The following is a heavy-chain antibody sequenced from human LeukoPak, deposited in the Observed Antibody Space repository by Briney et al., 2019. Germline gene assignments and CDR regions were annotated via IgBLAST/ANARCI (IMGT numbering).Heavy chain of an antibody. Sequence: ASVKVSCKASGGTFSSYAISWVRQAPGQGLEWMGRTIPIFGIANYAQKFQGRVTITADKSTSTAYMELSSLRSEDTAVYYCAREGADSSGYYDDAFDIWGQGTMVTVSS. J-gene: IGHJ3*02. CDR2: TIPIFGIA. CDR1: GGTFSSYA. CDR3: AREGADSSGYYDDAFDI. V-gene: IGHV1-69*04. D-gene: IGHD3-22*01.